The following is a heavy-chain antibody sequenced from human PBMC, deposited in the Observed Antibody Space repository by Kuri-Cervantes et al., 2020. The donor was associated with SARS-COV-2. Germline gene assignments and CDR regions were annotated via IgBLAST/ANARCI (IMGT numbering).Heavy chain of an antibody. J-gene: IGHJ4*02. CDR1: GFTFSRDT. V-gene: IGHV3-74*01. CDR2: MSGDGSSI. D-gene: IGHD2-15*01. Sequence: GGSLRLSCAASGFTFSRDTMYWVRQAPGKGLVWVSRMSGDGSSITYVDSVRGRFTISRDNAKSTLFLQMNSLRVEDTAVYFCTPLLAPLDFWGQGTLVTVSS. CDR3: TPLLAPLDF.